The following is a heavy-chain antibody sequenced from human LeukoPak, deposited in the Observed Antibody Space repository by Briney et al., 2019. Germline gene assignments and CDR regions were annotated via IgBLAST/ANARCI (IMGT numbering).Heavy chain of an antibody. V-gene: IGHV3-30-3*01. D-gene: IGHD2-15*01. Sequence: GGSLRLSCAASGFTFSSYAMHWVRQAPGKGLEWVAVISYDGSKKYYADSVKGRFTISRDNSKNTLYLQMNSLRAEDTAVYYCARDKGYCSGGSCYSEYYYYGMDVWGQGTTVTVSS. J-gene: IGHJ6*02. CDR1: GFTFSSYA. CDR2: ISYDGSKK. CDR3: ARDKGYCSGGSCYSEYYYYGMDV.